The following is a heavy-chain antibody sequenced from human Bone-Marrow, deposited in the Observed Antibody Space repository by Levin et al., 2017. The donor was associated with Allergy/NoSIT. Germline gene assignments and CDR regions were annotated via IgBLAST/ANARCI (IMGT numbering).Heavy chain of an antibody. Sequence: SGPTLVKRTQTLTLTCTFSGFSLSTSGVGVGWIRQPPGKALEWLGIIYWDDDKRYSPFLKGRLTITKDTSKNQVVLTMTNMDPGDTATYYCARRKLELRGAAGFDPWGQGTLVTVSS. J-gene: IGHJ5*02. D-gene: IGHD1-7*01. CDR2: IYWDDDK. CDR3: ARRKLELRGAAGFDP. CDR1: GFSLSTSGVG. V-gene: IGHV2-5*02.